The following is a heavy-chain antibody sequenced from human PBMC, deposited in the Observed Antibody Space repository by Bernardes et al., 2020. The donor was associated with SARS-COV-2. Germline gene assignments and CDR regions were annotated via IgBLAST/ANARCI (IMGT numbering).Heavy chain of an antibody. J-gene: IGHJ5*02. CDR1: RYSFTSYW. D-gene: IGHD2-2*02. V-gene: IGHV5-10-1*01. CDR3: ARQPLVPAAIQANWFDP. Sequence: GASLKISSKGSRYSFTSYWITWVRPIPGKGLEWMGRIDPTDSYTNYSPSFQGHVTISADKSISTAYLQWSSLKASDTAMYYCARQPLVPAAIQANWFDPWGQGTLVTVSS. CDR2: IDPTDSYT.